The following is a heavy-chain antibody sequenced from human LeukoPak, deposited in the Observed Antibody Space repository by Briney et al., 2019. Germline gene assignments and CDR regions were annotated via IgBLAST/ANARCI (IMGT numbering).Heavy chain of an antibody. CDR3: ARDGAYCGGDCYFRWPYSHAFDI. Sequence: PGGSLRLSCAASGFNFNRFWMSWVRQAPGKGLEWLANINQDGTEKKYVDSVKGRLTISRDNAKNSVDLQMNSLRAEDTAVYYCARDGAYCGGDCYFRWPYSHAFDIWGQGTMVTVSS. CDR1: GFNFNRFW. CDR2: INQDGTEK. V-gene: IGHV3-7*01. J-gene: IGHJ3*02. D-gene: IGHD2-21*02.